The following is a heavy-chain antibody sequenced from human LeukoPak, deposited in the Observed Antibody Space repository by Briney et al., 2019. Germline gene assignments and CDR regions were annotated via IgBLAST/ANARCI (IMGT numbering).Heavy chain of an antibody. CDR2: INLNSGGT. CDR3: ARGEYYYYSYMDV. J-gene: IGHJ6*03. CDR1: VYTFTGYY. Sequence: ASVRVSCTASVYTFTGYYIHWVRQAPGQGLEWMGWINLNSGGTNYAQTFQGRVTMTRDTSISTAYLELSSLRADDTAVYYCARGEYYYYSYMDVWGKGTTVTVSS. V-gene: IGHV1-2*02.